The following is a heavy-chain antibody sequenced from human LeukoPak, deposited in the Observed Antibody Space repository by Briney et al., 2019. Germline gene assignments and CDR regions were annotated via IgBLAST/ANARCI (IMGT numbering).Heavy chain of an antibody. V-gene: IGHV1-2*02. J-gene: IGHJ4*02. CDR2: INPNSGGT. CDR1: GYTFTGYY. D-gene: IGHD6-6*01. Sequence: ASVKVSCKASGYTFTGYYIHWVRQAPEQGLEWMGWINPNSGGTNYAQNLEGRVTMTRDTSISTAYMELSSLTSDDTAVYYCARALSSLRLYYFDYWGQGTLITVSS. CDR3: ARALSSLRLYYFDY.